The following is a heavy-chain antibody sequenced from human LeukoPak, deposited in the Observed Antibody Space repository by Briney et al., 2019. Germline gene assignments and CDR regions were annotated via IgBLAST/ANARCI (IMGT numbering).Heavy chain of an antibody. CDR1: GFTFSSYS. D-gene: IGHD6-13*01. Sequence: PGGSLRLSCGASGFTFSSYSMNWVRQAPGKGLEWVAITSYDGTNKLYEDSVKGRFTISRDNSKNTVYLQMNSLSAEDTAVYYCVRGGLFSSSWYGPLDYWGPGTLVTVSS. CDR2: TSYDGTNK. CDR3: VRGGLFSSSWYGPLDY. V-gene: IGHV3-30*03. J-gene: IGHJ4*02.